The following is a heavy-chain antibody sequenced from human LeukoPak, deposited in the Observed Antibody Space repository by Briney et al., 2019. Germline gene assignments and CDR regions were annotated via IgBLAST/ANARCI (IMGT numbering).Heavy chain of an antibody. CDR3: ARGDTAMAHGYYYYYMDV. J-gene: IGHJ6*03. D-gene: IGHD5-18*01. CDR2: ISAYNGNT. CDR1: GYTFTSYG. V-gene: IGHV1-18*01. Sequence: ASVKVSCKASGYTFTSYGISWVRQAPGQGLEWMGWISAYNGNTNYAQKFQGRVTITADKSTSTAYMELSSLRSEDTAVYYCARGDTAMAHGYYYYYMDVWGKGTTVTVSS.